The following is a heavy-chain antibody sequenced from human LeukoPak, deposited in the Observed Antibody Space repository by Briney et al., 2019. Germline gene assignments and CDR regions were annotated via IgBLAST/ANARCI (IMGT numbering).Heavy chain of an antibody. CDR1: GFTLSTYA. CDR2: ITGSGGRT. CDR3: AKDPGYAASWVDWYFDL. D-gene: IGHD2-2*01. J-gene: IGHJ2*01. Sequence: GGSLRLSCAASGFTLSTYAMGWVRQAPGKGLEWVSSITGSGGRTYYGDSVKGRFTISRDNSKNTLYLQMNSLRADDTAVYYCAKDPGYAASWVDWYFDLWGRGTLVTVSS. V-gene: IGHV3-23*01.